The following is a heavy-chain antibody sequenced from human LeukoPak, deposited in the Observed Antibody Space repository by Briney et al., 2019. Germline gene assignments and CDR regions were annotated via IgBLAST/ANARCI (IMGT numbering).Heavy chain of an antibody. Sequence: PGGSLRLSCAASGFTFSSYSMHWVRQAPGKGLEWVAVVSYDGTKISYGGSVKGRFTMSGDISKNTLSLQMNSLRPEDTAVYYCARDRIQIWSYVGTFDSWGQGTLVTVSS. CDR3: ARDRIQIWSYVGTFDS. CDR1: GFTFSSYS. V-gene: IGHV3-30-3*01. CDR2: VSYDGTKI. D-gene: IGHD5-18*01. J-gene: IGHJ4*02.